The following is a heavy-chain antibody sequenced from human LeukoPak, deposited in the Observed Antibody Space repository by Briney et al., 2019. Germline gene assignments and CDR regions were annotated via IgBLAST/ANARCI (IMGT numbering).Heavy chain of an antibody. D-gene: IGHD6-19*01. Sequence: PGGSLRLSCAASGFTFSSYWMSWVRQAPGKGLEWVANIKQDGSEKYYVDSVKGRFTISRDNAKNSLYLQMNSLRAEDTAVYYCARDTSSGFGFFDYWGQGTLVTVSS. J-gene: IGHJ4*02. CDR1: GFTFSSYW. CDR3: ARDTSSGFGFFDY. V-gene: IGHV3-7*01. CDR2: IKQDGSEK.